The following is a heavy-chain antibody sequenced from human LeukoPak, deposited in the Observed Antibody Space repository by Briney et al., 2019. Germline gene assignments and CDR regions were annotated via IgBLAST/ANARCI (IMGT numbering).Heavy chain of an antibody. V-gene: IGHV3-53*01. D-gene: IGHD6-19*01. J-gene: IGHJ4*02. CDR3: AREDLKQWPL. CDR2: IYSGGNT. CDR1: GFTVSSSY. Sequence: GGSLRLSCAASGFTVSSSYMSWVRQAPGKGLEWVSVIYSGGNTYYADSVKGRFTISRDNSKNMLYLQVNSLRAEDTAIYYCAREDLKQWPLWGQGTLVTVSS.